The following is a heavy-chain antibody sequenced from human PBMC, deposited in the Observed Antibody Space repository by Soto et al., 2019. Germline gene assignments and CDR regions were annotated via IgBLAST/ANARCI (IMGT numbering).Heavy chain of an antibody. V-gene: IGHV3-21*01. D-gene: IGHD4-4*01. CDR1: GFTFSSYS. Sequence: LRXSCAASGFTFSSYSMNWVRQAPGKGLEWVSSISSSSSYIYYADSVKGRFTISRDNAKNSLYLQMNSLRAEDTAVYYCARSMTTAPGYYYYGMDVWGQGNTVTVSS. J-gene: IGHJ6*02. CDR3: ARSMTTAPGYYYYGMDV. CDR2: ISSSSSYI.